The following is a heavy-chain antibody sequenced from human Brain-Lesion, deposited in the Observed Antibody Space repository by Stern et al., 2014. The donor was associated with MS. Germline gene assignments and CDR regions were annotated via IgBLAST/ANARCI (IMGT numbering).Heavy chain of an antibody. V-gene: IGHV5-51*01. D-gene: IGHD6-19*01. Sequence: EVHLVESGAEVKKPGESLKISCKGSGYTFTNYWIGWVRPMPGKGLEWMGIIHPSDSYTRYSPSFQGQVIISADKSINTAYLQWSSLKASDTAMYYCARGSVAATMGAMDVWGQGTTVTVSS. J-gene: IGHJ6*02. CDR3: ARGSVAATMGAMDV. CDR1: GYTFTNYW. CDR2: IHPSDSYT.